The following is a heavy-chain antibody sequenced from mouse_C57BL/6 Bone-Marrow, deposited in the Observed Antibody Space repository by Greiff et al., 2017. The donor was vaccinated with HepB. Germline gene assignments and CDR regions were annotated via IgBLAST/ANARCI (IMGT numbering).Heavy chain of an antibody. J-gene: IGHJ4*01. Sequence: EVKLMESGGDLVKPGGSLKLSCAASGFTFSSYGISWVRQTPDKRLEWVATISSGGSYTYYPDSVKGRFTISRDNAKNTLYLQMSSLKSEDTAMYYCAPLPRGYYAMDYWGQGTSVTVSS. CDR2: ISSGGSYT. V-gene: IGHV5-6*01. D-gene: IGHD1-2*01. CDR1: GFTFSSYG. CDR3: APLPRGYYAMDY.